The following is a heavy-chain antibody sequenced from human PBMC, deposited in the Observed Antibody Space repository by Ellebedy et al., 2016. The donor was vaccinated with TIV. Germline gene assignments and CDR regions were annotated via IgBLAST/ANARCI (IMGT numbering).Heavy chain of an antibody. CDR3: AKDRGNYGGAPYNGMDV. J-gene: IGHJ6*02. D-gene: IGHD3-10*01. V-gene: IGHV3-30*02. Sequence: GGSLRLSCAASGFIFSNSGMNWVRQAPGKGLEWVAFIRFDGNNAYYADSVKGRFTISRDNSKNTLYLQMNSLRTEDRAVYYCAKDRGNYGGAPYNGMDVWGQGTTVIVSS. CDR2: IRFDGNNA. CDR1: GFIFSNSG.